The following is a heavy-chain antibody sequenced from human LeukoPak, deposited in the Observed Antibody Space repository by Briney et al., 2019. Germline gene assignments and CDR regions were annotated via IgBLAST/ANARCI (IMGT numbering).Heavy chain of an antibody. CDR1: GGSISSYY. V-gene: IGHV4-4*07. D-gene: IGHD3-22*01. CDR3: ARRGVGRLLAAAFDI. Sequence: SETLSLTCTVSGGSISSYYWSWIRQPAGKGLEWIGRIYTSGSTNYNPSLKSRVTMSVDTSKNQFSLKLSSATAADTAVYYCARRGVGRLLAAAFDIWGQGTMVTVSS. J-gene: IGHJ3*02. CDR2: IYTSGST.